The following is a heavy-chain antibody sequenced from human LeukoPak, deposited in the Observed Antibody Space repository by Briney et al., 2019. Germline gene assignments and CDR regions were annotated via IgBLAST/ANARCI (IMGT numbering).Heavy chain of an antibody. J-gene: IGHJ4*02. CDR1: GGTFSSYA. CDR2: IIPIFGTA. V-gene: IGHV1-69*13. D-gene: IGHD3-22*01. Sequence: GASVKVSCKASGGTFSSYAISWVRQAPGQGLEWMGGIIPIFGTANYAQKFQGRVTITADESTSTAYMELSSLRSEDTAVYYCAVGLYDSSGYYYPDYWGQGTLVTVSS. CDR3: AVGLYDSSGYYYPDY.